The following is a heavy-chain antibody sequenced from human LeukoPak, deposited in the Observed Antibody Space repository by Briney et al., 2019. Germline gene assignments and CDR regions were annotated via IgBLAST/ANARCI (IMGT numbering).Heavy chain of an antibody. V-gene: IGHV3-7*05. CDR1: GFTFSGHW. D-gene: IGHD3-10*01. CDR2: IKQDGSEK. J-gene: IGHJ4*02. CDR3: ARGLWEGSY. Sequence: PGGSLRLSCVASGFTFSGHWMTWARQAPGKGLEWVANIKQDGSEKYYVDSVKGRFTISRDNAKNSLYLQMNGLRADDTAVYYCARGLWEGSYWGQGTLVTVSS.